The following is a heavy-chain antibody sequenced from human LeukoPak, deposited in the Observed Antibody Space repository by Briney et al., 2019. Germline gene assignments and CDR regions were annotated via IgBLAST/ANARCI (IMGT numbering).Heavy chain of an antibody. CDR2: ISSSSSYI. Sequence: GGSLRLSCAASGFTFSSYSMNWVRQAPGKGLEWVSSISSSSSYIYYADSVKGRSTISRDNAKNSLYLQMNSLRAEDTAVYYCASSSGWFDYWGQGTLVTVSS. CDR1: GFTFSSYS. J-gene: IGHJ4*02. V-gene: IGHV3-21*01. D-gene: IGHD6-19*01. CDR3: ASSSGWFDY.